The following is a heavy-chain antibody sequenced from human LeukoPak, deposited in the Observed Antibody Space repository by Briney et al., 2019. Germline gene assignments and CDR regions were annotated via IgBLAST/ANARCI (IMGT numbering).Heavy chain of an antibody. CDR1: GYTFTVYY. J-gene: IGHJ3*02. V-gene: IGHV1-2*02. D-gene: IGHD3-9*01. CDR2: INSNSGGT. CDR3: ARPLTLGFEAFDI. Sequence: GASVKVSCKASGYTFTVYYMHWVRQAPGQGLEWVGRINSNSGGTNYAQKFQGRVTMTRDTSISTAYMELSRLRSDDTAVYYCARPLTLGFEAFDIWGQGTTVTVSS.